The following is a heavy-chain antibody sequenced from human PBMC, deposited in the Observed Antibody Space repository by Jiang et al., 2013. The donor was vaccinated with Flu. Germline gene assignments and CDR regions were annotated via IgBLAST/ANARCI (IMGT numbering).Heavy chain of an antibody. CDR1: GYTFTSYG. V-gene: IGHV1-18*04. CDR2: ISAYNGNT. D-gene: IGHD3-22*01. CDR3: ARVPSEDLDDSSGYYYYFDY. Sequence: GAEVKKPGASVKVSCKASGYTFTSYGISWVRQAPGQGLEWMGWISAYNGNTNYAQKLQGRVTMTTDTSTSTAYMELRSLRSDDTAVYYCARVPSEDLDDSSGYYYYFDYWGQGTLVTVSS. J-gene: IGHJ4*02.